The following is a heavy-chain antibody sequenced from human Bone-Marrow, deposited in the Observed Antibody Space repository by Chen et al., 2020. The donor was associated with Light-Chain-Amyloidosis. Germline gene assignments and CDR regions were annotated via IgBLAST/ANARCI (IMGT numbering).Heavy chain of an antibody. CDR2: ISSSGSTI. V-gene: IGHV3-48*03. J-gene: IGHJ4*02. D-gene: IGHD6-19*01. CDR3: ARDRVAGYFDY. CDR1: GFTFSSYE. Sequence: EVQLVESGGGLVQPGGSLRLSCAASGFTFSSYEMNWVRQAPGKGLEWVSYISSSGSTIYYADSVKGRFTISRDNAKNSLYLQMNSLRAEDTAVYYCARDRVAGYFDYWGQGTLVTVSS.